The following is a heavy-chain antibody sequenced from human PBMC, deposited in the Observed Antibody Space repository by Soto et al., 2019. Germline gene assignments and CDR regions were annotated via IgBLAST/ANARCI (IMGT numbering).Heavy chain of an antibody. CDR2: INAGNGNT. CDR3: ARDYYDSSGSLPEYFQH. J-gene: IGHJ1*01. Sequence: GASVKVSCKASGYTFTSYAMHWVRQAPGQRLEWMGWINAGNGNTKYSQKFQGRVTITRDTSASTAYMELSSLRSEDTAVYYCARDYYDSSGSLPEYFQHWGQGTLVTVSS. V-gene: IGHV1-3*01. D-gene: IGHD3-22*01. CDR1: GYTFTSYA.